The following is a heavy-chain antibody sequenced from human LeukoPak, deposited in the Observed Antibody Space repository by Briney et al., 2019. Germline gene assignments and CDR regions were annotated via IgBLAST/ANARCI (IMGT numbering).Heavy chain of an antibody. CDR2: INSDGSST. D-gene: IGHD2-2*01. CDR1: GFTFSSYW. CDR3: ARVNCSSTSCYHYYGMDV. J-gene: IGHJ6*04. V-gene: IGHV3-74*01. Sequence: GGSLRLSCAASGFTFSSYWMHWVRQAPGKGLVWVSRINSDGSSTSYADSVKGRFTISRDNAKNTLYLQMNSLRAEDTAVYYCARVNCSSTSCYHYYGMDVWGKGTTVTASS.